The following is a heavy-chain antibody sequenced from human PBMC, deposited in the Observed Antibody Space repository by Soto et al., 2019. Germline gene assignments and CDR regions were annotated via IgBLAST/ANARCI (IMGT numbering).Heavy chain of an antibody. CDR2: IIPIFGTA. D-gene: IGHD1-26*01. Sequence: QVQLVQSGAEVKKPGSSVKVSCKASGGTFSSYAISWVRQAPGQGLEWMGGIIPIFGTANYAQKFQGRVTITADDSTSTVDRELSSVISEDTAVYFCASEGRYSGSYGAFDIWGQGTMVTVSS. CDR1: GGTFSSYA. J-gene: IGHJ3*02. CDR3: ASEGRYSGSYGAFDI. V-gene: IGHV1-69*12.